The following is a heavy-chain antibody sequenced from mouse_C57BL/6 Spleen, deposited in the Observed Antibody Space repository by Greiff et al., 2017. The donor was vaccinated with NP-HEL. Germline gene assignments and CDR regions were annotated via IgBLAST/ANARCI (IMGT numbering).Heavy chain of an antibody. CDR2: IYPGDGDT. D-gene: IGHD3-2*02. V-gene: IGHV1-80*01. J-gene: IGHJ2*01. CDR1: GYAFSSYW. Sequence: VHLVESGAELVKPGASVKISCKASGYAFSSYWMNWVKQRPGKGLEWIGQIYPGDGDTNYNGKFKGKATLTADKSSSTAYMQLSSLTSEDSAVYFCARGAQATLFDYWGQGTTLTVSS. CDR3: ARGAQATLFDY.